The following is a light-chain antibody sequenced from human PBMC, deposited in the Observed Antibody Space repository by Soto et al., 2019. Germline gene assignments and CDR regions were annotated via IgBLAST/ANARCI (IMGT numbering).Light chain of an antibody. Sequence: QSVLTQPPSVSGAPGQRVTISCTGNSSNLGAGYDVHWYQQLPGAATKLVIFGNRNRPSGVPERFSGSKSGTSASLAITGLKAENESDYYCQAYDYSLTASVFGGWNKLTVL. CDR2: GNR. CDR1: SSNLGAGYD. CDR3: QAYDYSLTASV. J-gene: IGLJ3*02. V-gene: IGLV1-40*01.